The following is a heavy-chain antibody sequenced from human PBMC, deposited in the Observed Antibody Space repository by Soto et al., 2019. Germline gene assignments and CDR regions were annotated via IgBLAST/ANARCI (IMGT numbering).Heavy chain of an antibody. Sequence: GASVKVSCKASGYTFTNYVVSWVRQAPGQGLEWMGRISPYSGYTDYAQKLQGRVTMTTDTSTSIAYMELRSLRSDDTAVYYCARDSRRYYDSSGYYESDKCLDPWGQGTLVTVSS. CDR3: ARDSRRYYDSSGYYESDKCLDP. CDR2: ISPYSGYT. D-gene: IGHD3-22*01. J-gene: IGHJ5*02. V-gene: IGHV1-18*01. CDR1: GYTFTNYV.